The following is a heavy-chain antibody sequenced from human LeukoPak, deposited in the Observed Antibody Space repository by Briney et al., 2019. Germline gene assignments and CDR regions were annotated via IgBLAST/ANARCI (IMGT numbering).Heavy chain of an antibody. D-gene: IGHD3-10*01. CDR2: IIPIFGTA. CDR1: GGTFSSYA. Sequence: GASVKVSCKASGGTFSSYAISWVRQAPGQGLEWMGGIIPIFGTANYAQKFQGRVTITADESTSTAYMELSSLRSEDTAVYYCARGLDSGVIITSQFDYWGQGTLVTVSS. V-gene: IGHV1-69*01. CDR3: ARGLDSGVIITSQFDY. J-gene: IGHJ4*02.